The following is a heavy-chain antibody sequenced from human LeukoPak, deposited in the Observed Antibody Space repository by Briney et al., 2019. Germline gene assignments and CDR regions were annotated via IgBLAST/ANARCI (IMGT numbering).Heavy chain of an antibody. J-gene: IGHJ4*02. CDR3: ASYKYSRFMGFDY. CDR1: GYTFTTYD. Sequence: ASVKVSCRASGYTFTTYDINWVRQATGQGLEWMGWMNPNSGNTGYSQKFQGRVTITRNTSISTAYMELSSLRSEDTAVYYCASYKYSRFMGFDYWGQGTLVTVSS. D-gene: IGHD6-6*01. CDR2: MNPNSGNT. V-gene: IGHV1-8*01.